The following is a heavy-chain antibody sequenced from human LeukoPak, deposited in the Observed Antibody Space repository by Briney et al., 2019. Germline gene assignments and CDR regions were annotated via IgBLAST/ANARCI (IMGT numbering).Heavy chain of an antibody. CDR3: ARQNIAVAASYYFDY. D-gene: IGHD6-19*01. J-gene: IGHJ4*02. CDR1: GGSISSYY. Sequence: PSETLSLTCTVSGGSISSYYWSWIRQAPGKGLEWIGYVHDSGSTSYNPSLKSRVTMSVNTSKNQFSLRLSSVTPADTAVYYCARQNIAVAASYYFDYWGQGTLVTVSS. V-gene: IGHV4-59*01. CDR2: VHDSGST.